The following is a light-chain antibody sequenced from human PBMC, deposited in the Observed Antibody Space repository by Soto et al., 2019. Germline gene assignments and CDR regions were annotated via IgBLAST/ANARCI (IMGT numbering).Light chain of an antibody. V-gene: IGKV3-15*01. CDR3: QQYHIWPYT. CDR2: DAS. J-gene: IGKJ2*01. CDR1: QSISTD. Sequence: EIVMTQSPATLSVSPGERISLSCWASQSISTDLAWYQQKPDQAPRLLIYDASTRATDIPARFTGSGSGTDFTLTVSSLQSEDFAVYYCQQYHIWPYTFGQGTKL.